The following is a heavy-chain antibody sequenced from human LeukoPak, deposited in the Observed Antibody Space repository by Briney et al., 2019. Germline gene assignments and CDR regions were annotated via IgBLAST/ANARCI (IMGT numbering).Heavy chain of an antibody. J-gene: IGHJ4*02. V-gene: IGHV3-33*01. CDR2: IRYDGSNK. Sequence: PGRSLRLSCAASGFTFSSYGMHWVRQAPGKGLEWVAVIRYDGSNKYYADSVKGRFTISRDNSKNTLYLQMNSLRAEDTAVYYCARGPFDWLLHMGFDYWGQGTLVTVSS. CDR3: ARGPFDWLLHMGFDY. CDR1: GFTFSSYG. D-gene: IGHD3-9*01.